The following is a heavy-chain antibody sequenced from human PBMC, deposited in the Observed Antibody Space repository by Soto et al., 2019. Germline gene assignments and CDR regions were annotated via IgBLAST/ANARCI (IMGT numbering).Heavy chain of an antibody. CDR3: ARVPLTTYFEL. D-gene: IGHD3-9*01. Sequence: QVQLQESGPGLVKPSETLSLTCTVSGGSVSGGSYCWSWIRQPPGKGLECIGYVYNSGSTTYNPSLKRRVTISVDTSKNRYSPGLSSVTASDTADYYCARVPLTTYFELLRRGTLVTAPS. CDR1: GGSVSGGSYC. J-gene: IGHJ2*01. V-gene: IGHV4-61*01. CDR2: VYNSGST.